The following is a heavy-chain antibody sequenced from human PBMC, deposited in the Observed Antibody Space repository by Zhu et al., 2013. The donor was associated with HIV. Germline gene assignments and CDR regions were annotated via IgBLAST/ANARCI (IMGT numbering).Heavy chain of an antibody. J-gene: IGHJ6*03. CDR2: INPNSGGT. V-gene: IGHV1-2*02. Sequence: QVQLEQSAAEVKKPGASVKVSCKASGYTFTGYYIHWVRQAPGQGLEWMGWINPNSGGTNYAQKFQGRVTMTRDTSISTAYMELSRLRSDDTAVYYCARRYCSTTACYFSGGYYYYYMDVWAKGPRSPSP. CDR3: ARRYCSTTACYFSGGYYYYYMDV. D-gene: IGHD2-2*01. CDR1: GYTFTGYY.